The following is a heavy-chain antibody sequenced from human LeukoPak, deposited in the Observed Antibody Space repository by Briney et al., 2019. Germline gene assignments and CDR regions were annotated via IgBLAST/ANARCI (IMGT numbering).Heavy chain of an antibody. D-gene: IGHD6-13*01. CDR1: GGSISSSNW. CDR2: IYHSGST. J-gene: IGHJ4*02. Sequence: SETLSLTCAVSGGSISSSNWWSWVRQPPGKGLEWIGEIYHSGSTNYNPSLKSRVTISVDTSKNQFSLKLSSVTAADTAVYYCARDGLPYSSRWYSPGYWGQGTLVTVSS. CDR3: ARDGLPYSSRWYSPGY. V-gene: IGHV4-4*02.